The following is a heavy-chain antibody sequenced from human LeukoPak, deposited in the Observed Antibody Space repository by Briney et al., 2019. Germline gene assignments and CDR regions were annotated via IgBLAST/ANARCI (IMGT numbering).Heavy chain of an antibody. J-gene: IGHJ4*02. CDR1: GGTFSSYA. D-gene: IGHD5-24*01. V-gene: IGHV1-69*01. Sequence: SVKVSCKASGGTFSSYAISWVRQAPGQGLEWMGGIIPIFGTANYAQKFQGRVTITADESTSTAYMELSSLRSEDTAVYYCAREIDRDDYNRFFDYWGQGTLVTVSS. CDR2: IIPIFGTA. CDR3: AREIDRDDYNRFFDY.